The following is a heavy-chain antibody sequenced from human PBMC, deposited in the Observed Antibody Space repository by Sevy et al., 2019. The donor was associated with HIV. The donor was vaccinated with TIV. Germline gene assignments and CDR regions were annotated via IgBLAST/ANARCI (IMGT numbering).Heavy chain of an antibody. CDR3: ATGITGTTRPYFDY. CDR1: GSTFSRYV. V-gene: IGHV1-69*13. J-gene: IGHJ4*02. D-gene: IGHD1-7*01. CDR2: IIPIFGPA. Sequence: ASVKVSYKASGSTFSRYVISWVRQAPGQGLEWMGGIIPIFGPANYAQKFQGRVAITADESTSTAYMELTSLRSEDTAVYYCATGITGTTRPYFDYWGQGALVTVSS.